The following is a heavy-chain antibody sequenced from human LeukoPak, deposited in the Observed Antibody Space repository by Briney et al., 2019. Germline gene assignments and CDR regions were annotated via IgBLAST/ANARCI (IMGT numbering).Heavy chain of an antibody. Sequence: SETLSLTCTVSGGSMSSYYWSWIRQSPGKGLEWIGYIYYSGSTKYNPPLKSRVTISIDTSKNQFSLKLSSVTAADTAVYYCARLTIFGVVPNWFDPWGQGTLVTVSS. CDR3: ARLTIFGVVPNWFDP. V-gene: IGHV4-59*01. J-gene: IGHJ5*02. CDR2: IYYSGST. CDR1: GGSMSSYY. D-gene: IGHD3-3*01.